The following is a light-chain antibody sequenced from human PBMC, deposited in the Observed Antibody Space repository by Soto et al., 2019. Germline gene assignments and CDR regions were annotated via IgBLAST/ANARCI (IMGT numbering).Light chain of an antibody. CDR2: GNN. CDR3: QSYYSSLSGWV. Sequence: QSVLTQPPSVSGAPGQRVTISCTGSGSNIGAGSDVHWYQQLPGTAPKLLVYGNNNRPSGVPDRFSGSKSATSASLAITGLQAEDEADYYCQSYYSSLSGWVFGTGTKVTVL. CDR1: GSNIGAGSD. V-gene: IGLV1-40*01. J-gene: IGLJ1*01.